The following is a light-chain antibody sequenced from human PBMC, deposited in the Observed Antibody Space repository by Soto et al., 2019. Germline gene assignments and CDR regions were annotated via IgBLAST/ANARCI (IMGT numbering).Light chain of an antibody. CDR1: SSDVGGYNY. Sequence: QSALTQPPSASGSPGQSVTISCTGSSSDVGGYNYVSWYQQHPGKAPKLVIYEVSKRPSGVPDRFSGSKSGNTASLTVSGLQDADEADYYCSSYTGTNNFGVFGPGTKLTVL. CDR2: EVS. CDR3: SSYTGTNNFGV. J-gene: IGLJ2*01. V-gene: IGLV2-8*01.